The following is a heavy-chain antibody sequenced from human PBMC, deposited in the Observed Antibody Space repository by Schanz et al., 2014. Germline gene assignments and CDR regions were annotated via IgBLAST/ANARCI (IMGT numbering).Heavy chain of an antibody. CDR3: AREVGLYDRGWFDP. V-gene: IGHV1-46*01. Sequence: VQLVQSGAEVKKPGASVKVSCRASGYPFTSDDITWVRQAPGQGLEWMGIINLYGGSTNYAQKFQGRVTITADKSSDTAYMELSSLRSEDTAVYYCAREVGLYDRGWFDPWGQGTLVTVSS. CDR2: INLYGGST. D-gene: IGHD3-22*01. J-gene: IGHJ5*02. CDR1: GYPFTSDD.